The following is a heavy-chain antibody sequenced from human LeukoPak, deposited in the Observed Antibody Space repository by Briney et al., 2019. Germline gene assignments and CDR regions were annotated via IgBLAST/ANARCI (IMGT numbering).Heavy chain of an antibody. Sequence: ASAKVSCKASGYTFTSYGISWVRQAPGQGLEWMGWVSAYNGNTNYAQKLQGRVTMTTDTSTSTAYMELRSLRSDDTAVYYCARPYYYDSSGYYRPWGQGTLVTVSS. J-gene: IGHJ5*02. CDR1: GYTFTSYG. CDR2: VSAYNGNT. D-gene: IGHD3-22*01. V-gene: IGHV1-18*01. CDR3: ARPYYYDSSGYYRP.